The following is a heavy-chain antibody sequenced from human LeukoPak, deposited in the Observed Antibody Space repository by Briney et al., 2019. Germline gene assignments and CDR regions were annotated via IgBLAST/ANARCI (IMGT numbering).Heavy chain of an antibody. CDR2: INPNSGGT. V-gene: IGHV1-2*06. CDR3: ARADYGDYVEGFDY. J-gene: IGHJ4*02. D-gene: IGHD4-17*01. CDR1: GYTFTGYY. Sequence: GASVKVSCKDSGYTFTGYYMHWVRQAPGQGLEWMGRINPNSGGTNYAQKFQGRVTMTRDTSISTAYMELSRLRSDDTAVYYCARADYGDYVEGFDYWGQGTLVTVSS.